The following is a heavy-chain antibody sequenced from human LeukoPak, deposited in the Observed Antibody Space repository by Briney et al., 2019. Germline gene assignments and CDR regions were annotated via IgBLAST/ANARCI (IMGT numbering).Heavy chain of an antibody. CDR2: INTNTGNP. CDR3: ARAVPERALRYSSSWYEFDY. Sequence: GASVKVSCKASGYTFTSYAMNWVRQAPGQGLEWMGWINTNTGNPTYAQGFTGRFVFSLDTSVSTAYLQISSLKAEDTAVYYCARAVPERALRYSSSWYEFDYWGQGTLVTVSS. J-gene: IGHJ4*02. D-gene: IGHD6-13*01. CDR1: GYTFTSYA. V-gene: IGHV7-4-1*02.